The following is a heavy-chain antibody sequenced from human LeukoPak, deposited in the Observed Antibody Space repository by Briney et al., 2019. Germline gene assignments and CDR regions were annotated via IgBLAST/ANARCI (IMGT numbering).Heavy chain of an antibody. V-gene: IGHV3-30-3*01. CDR2: ISYDGSNK. D-gene: IGHD6-19*01. CDR3: AREGFGEQWLVREYFDY. CDR1: GFTFSSYA. Sequence: GRALRLSCAASGFTFSSYAMHWVRQAPGKGLEGGAVISYDGSNKYYADSVKGRFTISRDNSKNTLYLKMKSLRAEDTAVYYCAREGFGEQWLVREYFDYWGQGTLVTVSS. J-gene: IGHJ4*02.